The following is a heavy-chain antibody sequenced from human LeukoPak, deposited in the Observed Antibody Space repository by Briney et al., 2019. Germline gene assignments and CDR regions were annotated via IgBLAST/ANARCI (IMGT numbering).Heavy chain of an antibody. J-gene: IGHJ4*02. Sequence: GSLRLSCAASGFTVSSNYMSWVRQAPGKGLEWVSVIYSGGSTYYADSVKGRFTISRDNSKNTLYLQMNSLRAEDTAVYYCTRVRLAATGYCFDCWGQGTLVTVSS. CDR1: GFTVSSNY. V-gene: IGHV3-53*01. D-gene: IGHD6-13*01. CDR2: IYSGGST. CDR3: TRVRLAATGYCFDC.